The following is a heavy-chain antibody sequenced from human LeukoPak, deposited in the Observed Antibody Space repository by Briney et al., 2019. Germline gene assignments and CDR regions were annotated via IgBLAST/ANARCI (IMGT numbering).Heavy chain of an antibody. Sequence: SETLSLTCAVYGGSFSGYYWSWIRQPPGKGLEWIGEINHSGSTNYNPSLKSRVTISVDTSKNQFSLKLSSVTAADTAVYYCARQAGRGSSWYSSYRLNWFDPWGQGTLVTVSS. CDR2: INHSGST. CDR1: GGSFSGYY. CDR3: ARQAGRGSSWYSSYRLNWFDP. D-gene: IGHD6-13*01. V-gene: IGHV4-34*01. J-gene: IGHJ5*02.